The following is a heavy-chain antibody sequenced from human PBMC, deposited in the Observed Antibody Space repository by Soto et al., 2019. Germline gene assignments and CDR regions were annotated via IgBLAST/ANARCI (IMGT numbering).Heavy chain of an antibody. CDR3: AKGGNWQLGS. D-gene: IGHD1-26*01. CDR2: VHHRRGA. Sequence: QVQLQESGPGLVKPSETPSLTCAVSGDSITSDWWWTWVRQPPGKGLEWIGEVHHRRGANYNPSLRSRIIISVDKSKNQFSLIMNSVTAADTATYYCAKGGNWQLGSWGQGALVIVSS. J-gene: IGHJ5*01. CDR1: GDSITSDWW. V-gene: IGHV4-4*02.